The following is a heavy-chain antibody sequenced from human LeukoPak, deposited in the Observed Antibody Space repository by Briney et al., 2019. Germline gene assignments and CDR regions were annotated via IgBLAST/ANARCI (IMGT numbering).Heavy chain of an antibody. CDR1: GGSISSGGYY. J-gene: IGHJ4*02. Sequence: PSETLSLTCTVSGGSISSGGYYWSWIRQHPGKGLEWIGYIYYSGSAYYNPSLKSRVTISVDTSKNQFSLKLSSVTAADTAVYYCARGPPVTTGDWGQGTLVTVSS. CDR3: ARGPPVTTGD. D-gene: IGHD4-17*01. V-gene: IGHV4-31*03. CDR2: IYYSGSA.